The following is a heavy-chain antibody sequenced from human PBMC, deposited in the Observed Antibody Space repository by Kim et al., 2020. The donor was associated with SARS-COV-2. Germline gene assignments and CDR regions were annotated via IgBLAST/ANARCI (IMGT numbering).Heavy chain of an antibody. CDR2: ISWNSGSI. D-gene: IGHD5-18*01. Sequence: GGSLRLSCAASGFTFDDYAMHWVRQAPGKGLEWVSGISWNSGSIGYADSVKGRFTISRDNAKNSLYLQMNSLRAEDTALYYCAKDRGYSYGSLQYPYYYYYYGMDVWGQGTTVTVSS. CDR1: GFTFDDYA. V-gene: IGHV3-9*01. J-gene: IGHJ6*02. CDR3: AKDRGYSYGSLQYPYYYYYYGMDV.